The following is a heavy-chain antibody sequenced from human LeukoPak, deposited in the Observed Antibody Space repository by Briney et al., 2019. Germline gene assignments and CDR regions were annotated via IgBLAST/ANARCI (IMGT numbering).Heavy chain of an antibody. Sequence: ASVKVSCKASGYTFTSYYMHWVRQAPGQGLEWMGIINPSGGSTSYAQKFQGRVTMTRDTSTSTVYMELRSLRSDDTAVYYCARVGGGSGSYYNPGNWFDPWGQGTLVTVSS. J-gene: IGHJ5*02. CDR1: GYTFTSYY. CDR3: ARVGGGSGSYYNPGNWFDP. D-gene: IGHD3-10*01. V-gene: IGHV1-46*01. CDR2: INPSGGST.